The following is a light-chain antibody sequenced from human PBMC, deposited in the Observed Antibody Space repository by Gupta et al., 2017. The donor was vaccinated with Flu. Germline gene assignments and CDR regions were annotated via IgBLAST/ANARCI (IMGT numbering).Light chain of an antibody. CDR2: GNS. J-gene: IGLJ1*01. CDR1: SSNIGAGYD. CDR3: QSYDSSLSGYV. Sequence: QSVLTQPHSVSGLPGQRVTISSPGSSSNIGAGYDVHWYQQLPGTAPKLLIYGNSARPSGFPDRFSGSKSGTSASLAITGLQAEDESDYYCQSYDSSLSGYVFGTGTKVTVL. V-gene: IGLV1-40*01.